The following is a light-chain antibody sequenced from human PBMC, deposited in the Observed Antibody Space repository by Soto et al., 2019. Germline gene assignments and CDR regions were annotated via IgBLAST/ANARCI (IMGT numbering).Light chain of an antibody. Sequence: QSVLTQPPSVSGAPGQRVTISCTESSSNIGAGYDVHWYQQLPGTAPKLLIYGNSNRPSGVPDRFSGSKSGTSASLAITGLQAEDEADYYCQSYDSSLSGPRVFGTGTKLTVL. J-gene: IGLJ1*01. CDR3: QSYDSSLSGPRV. V-gene: IGLV1-40*01. CDR2: GNS. CDR1: SSNIGAGYD.